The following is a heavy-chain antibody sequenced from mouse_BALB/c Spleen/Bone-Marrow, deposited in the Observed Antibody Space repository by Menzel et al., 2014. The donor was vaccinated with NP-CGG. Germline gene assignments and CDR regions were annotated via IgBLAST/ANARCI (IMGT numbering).Heavy chain of an antibody. CDR3: ARLDGNYRNYFDY. Sequence: QVQLQQSGPELVRPGASVKMSCKASGYTFPSYWTHWVKQRPGQGLEWIGMIDPSNSETRLTQKFRDKATLNVDKSSNTAYMQLSRLTSEDSAFYYCARLDGNYRNYFDYWGQGTSLTVSS. CDR1: GYTFPSYW. J-gene: IGHJ2*02. D-gene: IGHD2-1*01. CDR2: IDPSNSET. V-gene: IGHV1S127*01.